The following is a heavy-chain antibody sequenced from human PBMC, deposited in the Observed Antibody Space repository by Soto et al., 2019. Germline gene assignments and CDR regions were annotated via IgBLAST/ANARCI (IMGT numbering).Heavy chain of an antibody. CDR2: IYYSGST. D-gene: IGHD6-6*01. CDR3: ARERPDGARLDP. V-gene: IGHV4-30-4*01. J-gene: IGHJ5*02. CDR1: GGSISSGDYY. Sequence: QVQLQESGPGLVKPSQTLSLTCTVSGGSISSGDYYWSWIRQPPGKGLEWIGYIYYSGSTYYNPSPKTRVTLSVDTSKNQFSLKRSSVTAADTAVYYCARERPDGARLDPWGQGTLVTASS.